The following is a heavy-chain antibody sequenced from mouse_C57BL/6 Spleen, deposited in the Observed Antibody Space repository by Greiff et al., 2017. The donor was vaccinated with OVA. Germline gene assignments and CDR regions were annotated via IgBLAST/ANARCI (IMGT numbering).Heavy chain of an antibody. CDR1: GYAFSSSW. V-gene: IGHV1-82*01. CDR2: IYPGGGDT. Sequence: VQLQQSGPELVKPGASVKISCKASGYAFSSSWMNWVKQRPGQGLEWIGRIYPGGGDTNYNGKFKGKATLTADKSSSTAYMQLSSLTSEDSAVYFCGRWSYYYGSSYEAMDYWGQGTSVTVSP. D-gene: IGHD1-1*01. J-gene: IGHJ4*01. CDR3: GRWSYYYGSSYEAMDY.